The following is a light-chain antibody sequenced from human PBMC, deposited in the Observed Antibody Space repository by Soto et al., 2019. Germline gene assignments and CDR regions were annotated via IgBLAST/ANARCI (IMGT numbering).Light chain of an antibody. J-gene: IGKJ1*01. CDR3: QQSYTTPPWT. V-gene: IGKV1-39*01. Sequence: IQMTQSPSSLSASVADRVTITCRASQNINSHLNWYQQKPGKAPKLLIYAASSLQSGVPARFSGSGSGTDFTLTISSLQPEDFATYYCQQSYTTPPWTFGQGTKVDIK. CDR1: QNINSH. CDR2: AAS.